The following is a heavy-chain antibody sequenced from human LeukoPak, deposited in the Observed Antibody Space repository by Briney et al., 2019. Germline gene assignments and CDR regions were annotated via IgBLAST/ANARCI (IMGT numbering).Heavy chain of an antibody. V-gene: IGHV3-23*01. CDR1: GFTFSNYA. D-gene: IGHD3-22*01. J-gene: IGHJ4*02. CDR2: INGNGGST. CDR3: AKPHYYDSSGYIYYFDY. Sequence: GGSLRLSCAASGFTFSNYAMSWVRQAPGKGLEWVSGINGNGGSTYNADSVKGRFTISRDNSKNTLYLQMNSLRAEDTSVYYCAKPHYYDSSGYIYYFDYWGQGTLVTVSS.